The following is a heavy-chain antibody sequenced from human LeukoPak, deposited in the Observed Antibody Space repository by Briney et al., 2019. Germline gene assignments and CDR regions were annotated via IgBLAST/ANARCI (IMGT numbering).Heavy chain of an antibody. CDR1: GFTFSSYG. J-gene: IGHJ4*02. V-gene: IGHV3-33*01. D-gene: IGHD3-22*01. CDR2: IWYDGSNK. Sequence: VGSLRLSCAASGFTFSSYGMHWVRQAPGKGLEWVAVIWYDGSNKYYADSVKGRFTISRDNSKNTLYLQMNSLRAEDTAVYYCARGGTYDSSGYPDYWGQGTLVTVSS. CDR3: ARGGTYDSSGYPDY.